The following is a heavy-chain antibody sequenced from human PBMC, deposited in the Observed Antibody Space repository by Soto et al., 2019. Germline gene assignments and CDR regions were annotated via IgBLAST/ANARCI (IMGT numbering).Heavy chain of an antibody. CDR3: ARVAMENYYDRCSGYTSYGLDV. CDR1: GGFMSSFS. V-gene: IGHV4-59*13. Sequence: PSLTCAVSGGFMSSFSWSWIRQPPGKGLEFIGSISHSGRSEYNPSLKDRIILSVDVSKNQFSLNLKSMKAADTAVYYCARVAMENYYDRCSGYTSYGLDVWGQGTTVTVSS. D-gene: IGHD3-9*01. CDR2: ISHSGRS. J-gene: IGHJ6*02.